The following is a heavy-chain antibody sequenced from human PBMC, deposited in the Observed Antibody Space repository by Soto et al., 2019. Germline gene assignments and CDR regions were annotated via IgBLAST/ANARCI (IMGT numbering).Heavy chain of an antibody. CDR3: ARGRDAYRWDYFDY. CDR1: GFTVSSNY. V-gene: IGHV3-66*01. J-gene: IGHJ4*02. D-gene: IGHD2-15*01. Sequence: EVQLVESGGGLVQPGGSLRLSCAASGFTVSSNYMSWVRQAPGKGLEWVSVLYSGGSTYYTDSVKGRFIISRDNSKNTLCLQMNRLRAEDTAVYYCARGRDAYRWDYFDYWGQGTLVTVSS. CDR2: LYSGGST.